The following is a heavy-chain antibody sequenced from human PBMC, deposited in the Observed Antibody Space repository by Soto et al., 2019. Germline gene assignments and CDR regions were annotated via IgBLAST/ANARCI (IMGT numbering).Heavy chain of an antibody. CDR3: AREKMRYYYDSSGYSGYFDY. CDR2: IIPIFGTA. Sequence: ASVKVSCKASGGTFSSYAISWVRQAPGQGLEWMGGIIPIFGTANYAQKFQGRVTITADESTSTAYMELSSLRSEDTAAYYCAREKMRYYYDSSGYSGYFDYWGQGTLVTVSS. J-gene: IGHJ4*02. D-gene: IGHD3-22*01. V-gene: IGHV1-69*13. CDR1: GGTFSSYA.